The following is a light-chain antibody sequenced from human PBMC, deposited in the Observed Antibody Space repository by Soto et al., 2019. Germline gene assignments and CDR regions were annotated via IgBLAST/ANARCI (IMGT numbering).Light chain of an antibody. V-gene: IGKV3-11*01. Sequence: EIVLTQSPATLSLSPGERATLSCRASQSVSSYLALYQQKPGQAPRXLIYDASNRATGIPARFSGSGSGTDFTLTISSLEPEDFAVYYCQQRTNWPTFGQGTKVDIK. CDR3: QQRTNWPT. CDR2: DAS. CDR1: QSVSSY. J-gene: IGKJ1*01.